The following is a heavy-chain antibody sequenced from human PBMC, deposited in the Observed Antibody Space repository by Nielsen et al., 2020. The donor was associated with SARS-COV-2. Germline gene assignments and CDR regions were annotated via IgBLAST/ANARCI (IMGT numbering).Heavy chain of an antibody. V-gene: IGHV3-7*01. CDR2: IKQDGSEK. Sequence: GESLKISCAASGFTFSSYWMSWVRQAPGKGLEWVANIKQDGSEKYYVDSVKGRFTISGDNAKNSLYLQMNSLRAEDTAVYYCARVDDSSSTYFDYWGQGTLVTVSS. CDR3: ARVDDSSSTYFDY. J-gene: IGHJ4*02. CDR1: GFTFSSYW. D-gene: IGHD3-22*01.